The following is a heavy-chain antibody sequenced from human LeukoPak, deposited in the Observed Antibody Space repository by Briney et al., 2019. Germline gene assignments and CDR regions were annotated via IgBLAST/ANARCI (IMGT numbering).Heavy chain of an antibody. J-gene: IGHJ4*02. V-gene: IGHV1-46*01. CDR3: ARSEPYYDILTGTYYFDY. D-gene: IGHD3-9*01. Sequence: ASVKVSCKASGYTFTSYYMHWVRQAPGQGLEWMGIINPSGGSTNYAQKLQGRVTMTTDTSTSTAYMELRSLRSDDTAVYYCARSEPYYDILTGTYYFDYWGQGTLVTVSS. CDR1: GYTFTSYY. CDR2: INPSGGST.